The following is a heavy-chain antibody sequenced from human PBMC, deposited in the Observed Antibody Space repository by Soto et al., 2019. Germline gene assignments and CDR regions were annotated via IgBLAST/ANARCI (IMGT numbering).Heavy chain of an antibody. Sequence: AKLYSKAPGYTNTSYCLWWVRHSTGKGLEWMGWISAYNGNTNYAQKLQGRVTMTTDTSTSTAYMELRSLRSDDTAVYYCARDHYYGSGSYPPRSQTFDSWGQGTLVIVSS. V-gene: IGHV1-18*01. J-gene: IGHJ5*01. CDR3: ARDHYYGSGSYPPRSQTFDS. CDR1: GYTNTSYC. CDR2: ISAYNGNT. D-gene: IGHD3-10*01.